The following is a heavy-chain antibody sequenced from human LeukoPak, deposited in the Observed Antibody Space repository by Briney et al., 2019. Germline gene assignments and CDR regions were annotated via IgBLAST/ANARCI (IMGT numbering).Heavy chain of an antibody. Sequence: GGSLRLSCAASGFTFSSYWMHWVRQAPGKGLVWVSRINSDGSSTSYADSVKGRFTISRDNAKNSLYLQMNSLRAEDTAVYYCARDWDGDNYYDSSGFFDYWGQGTLVTVSS. CDR1: GFTFSSYW. J-gene: IGHJ4*02. CDR2: INSDGSST. D-gene: IGHD3-22*01. CDR3: ARDWDGDNYYDSSGFFDY. V-gene: IGHV3-74*01.